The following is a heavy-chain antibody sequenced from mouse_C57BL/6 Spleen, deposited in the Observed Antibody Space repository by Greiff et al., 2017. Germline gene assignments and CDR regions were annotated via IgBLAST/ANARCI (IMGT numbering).Heavy chain of an antibody. CDR2: IRNKANNHAT. CDR3: TRQNYGPAWFAY. CDR1: GFTFSDAW. J-gene: IGHJ3*01. D-gene: IGHD1-2*01. Sequence: EVMLVESGGGLVQPGGSMKLSCAASGFTFSDAWMDWVRQSPEKGLEWVAEIRNKANNHATYYAESVKGRFTISRDDSKSSVYLQMNSLRAEDTGIYYCTRQNYGPAWFAYWGQGTLVTVSA. V-gene: IGHV6-6*01.